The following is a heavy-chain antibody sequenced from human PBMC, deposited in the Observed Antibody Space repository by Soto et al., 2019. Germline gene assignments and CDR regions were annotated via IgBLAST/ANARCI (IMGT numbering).Heavy chain of an antibody. J-gene: IGHJ6*02. V-gene: IGHV1-69*13. CDR1: GGTFSSYA. CDR3: ARDPITGTTPPLLFGMDV. CDR2: IIPIFGTA. Sequence: VASVKVSCKASGGTFSSYAISWVRQAPGQGLEWMGGIIPIFGTANYAQKFQGRVTITADESTSTAYMELSSLRSEDTAVYYCARDPITGTTPPLLFGMDVWGQGTTVTVSS. D-gene: IGHD1-7*01.